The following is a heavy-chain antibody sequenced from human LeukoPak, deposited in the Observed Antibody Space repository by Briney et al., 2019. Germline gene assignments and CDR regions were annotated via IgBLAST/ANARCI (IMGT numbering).Heavy chain of an antibody. CDR2: IYYSGST. CDR1: GGSISSGGYY. Sequence: SETLSLTCTVSGGSISSGGYYWSWIRQHPGKGLEWIGYIYYSGSTYYNPSLKSRVTISVDTSKSQFSLKLSSVTAADTAVYYCARHLDYGDSPDYWGQGTLVTVSS. CDR3: ARHLDYGDSPDY. D-gene: IGHD4-17*01. J-gene: IGHJ4*02. V-gene: IGHV4-31*03.